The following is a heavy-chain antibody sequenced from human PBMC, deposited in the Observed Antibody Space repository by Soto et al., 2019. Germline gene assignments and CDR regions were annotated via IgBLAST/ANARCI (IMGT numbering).Heavy chain of an antibody. CDR3: ARDRTTYSSSFAFDI. V-gene: IGHV1-3*01. J-gene: IGHJ3*02. CDR2: INAGNGNT. CDR1: GYTFTSYA. D-gene: IGHD6-13*01. Sequence: GASVKVSCKASGYTFTSYAIHWVRQAPGQRLEWMGWINAGNGNTKSSERFQGRVTISRVTSASTAYLELNSLRAEDTAVYYCARDRTTYSSSFAFDIWGQGTMVTVSS.